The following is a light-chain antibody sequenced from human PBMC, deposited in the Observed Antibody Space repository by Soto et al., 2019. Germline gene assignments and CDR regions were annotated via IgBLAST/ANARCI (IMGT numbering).Light chain of an antibody. J-gene: IGLJ1*01. CDR1: NIGSKS. Sequence: SYELTQPPSVSVAPGKTARITCGGNNIGSKSVHWYQQKPGQAPVLVIYYDSDRPSGIPERFSGSNSGNTATLTISRVEAGDEADYFCQVRDSSSDQYVFGTGTKVTVL. CDR2: YDS. V-gene: IGLV3-21*04. CDR3: QVRDSSSDQYV.